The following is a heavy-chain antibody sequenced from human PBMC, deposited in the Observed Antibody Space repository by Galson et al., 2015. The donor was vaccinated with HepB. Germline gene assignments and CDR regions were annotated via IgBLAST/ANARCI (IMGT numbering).Heavy chain of an antibody. CDR3: ARLGYDFWSGYYRNYYYMDV. V-gene: IGHV3-21*01. Sequence: SLRLSCAASGLTFSSYSMNWVRQAPGKGLEWVSSISSSSSYIYYADSVKGRFTISRDNAKNSLYLQMNSLRAEDTAVYYCARLGYDFWSGYYRNYYYMDVWGKGTTVTVSS. J-gene: IGHJ6*03. D-gene: IGHD3-3*01. CDR1: GLTFSSYS. CDR2: ISSSSSYI.